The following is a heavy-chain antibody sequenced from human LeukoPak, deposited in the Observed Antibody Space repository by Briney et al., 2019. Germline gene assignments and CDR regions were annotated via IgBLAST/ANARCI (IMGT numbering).Heavy chain of an antibody. Sequence: PSETLSLTCTVSSGSISSGAYYWSWIRQPPGKGLEWIGYIYQSGSTYYNPSLKSRVTISVDTSKNQFSLKLSSVTAADTAVYYCARVTGPYSSSWYPDYWGXGXLVTVSS. CDR3: ARVTGPYSSSWYPDY. J-gene: IGHJ4*01. V-gene: IGHV4-30-2*01. CDR1: SGSISSGAYY. D-gene: IGHD6-13*01. CDR2: IYQSGST.